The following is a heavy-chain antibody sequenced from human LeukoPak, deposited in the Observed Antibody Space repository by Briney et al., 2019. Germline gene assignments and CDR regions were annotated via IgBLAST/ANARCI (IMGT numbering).Heavy chain of an antibody. Sequence: GGSPRLSCVASGFTFTEAWMSWVRQAPGKGLEWIGRIKSKSEGATRDFAAPVKGRVTMSRDESKNTVYLHMDSLKIEDTAMYYCAAGTGNSDFDYWGQGTLVTVSS. CDR1: GFTFTEAW. V-gene: IGHV3-15*01. D-gene: IGHD1-1*01. CDR2: IKSKSEGATR. CDR3: AAGTGNSDFDY. J-gene: IGHJ4*02.